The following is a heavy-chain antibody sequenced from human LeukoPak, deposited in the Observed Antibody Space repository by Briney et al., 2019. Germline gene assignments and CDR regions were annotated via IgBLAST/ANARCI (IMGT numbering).Heavy chain of an antibody. D-gene: IGHD3-3*01. J-gene: IGHJ4*02. CDR1: GGSVSGGGSY. CDR3: ARDWPDYDFWSGYDY. Sequence: SETLSLTCTVSGGSVSGGGSYWSWIRQLPGRGLEWIGYIYYDGNTYYNPSLRSRLTISIDTSENQFSLKLSSVTAADTAVYYCARDWPDYDFWSGYDYWGQGTLVTVSS. V-gene: IGHV4-31*03. CDR2: IYYDGNT.